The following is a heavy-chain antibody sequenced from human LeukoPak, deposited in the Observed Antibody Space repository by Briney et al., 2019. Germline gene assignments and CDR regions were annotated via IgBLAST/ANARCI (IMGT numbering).Heavy chain of an antibody. CDR3: ASVDGYSYGPEYFQH. J-gene: IGHJ1*01. D-gene: IGHD5-18*01. CDR2: IKQDGSEK. V-gene: IGHV3-7*01. Sequence: PGGSLRLSCAASGFTFSSFWMSWVRQAPGKGLEWVANIKQDGSEKYYVDSVKGRFTISRDNAKISLYLQMNSLRAEDTAVYYCASVDGYSYGPEYFQHWGQGTLVTVSS. CDR1: GFTFSSFW.